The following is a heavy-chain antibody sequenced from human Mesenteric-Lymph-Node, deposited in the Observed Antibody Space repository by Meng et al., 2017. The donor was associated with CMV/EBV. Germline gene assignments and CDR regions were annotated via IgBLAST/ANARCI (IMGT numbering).Heavy chain of an antibody. Sequence: GESLKISCAGSGVTFTSFAIHWVRQAPGEGLEWVALISFDGRDKYEDSVKGRFTMSRDDSKNMGYLQMNNLGPDDTAIYYCVRGGGDRAGGFDYWGQGTLVTVSS. D-gene: IGHD3-10*01. J-gene: IGHJ4*02. CDR1: GVTFTSFA. V-gene: IGHV3-30*04. CDR2: ISFDGRDK. CDR3: VRGGGDRAGGFDY.